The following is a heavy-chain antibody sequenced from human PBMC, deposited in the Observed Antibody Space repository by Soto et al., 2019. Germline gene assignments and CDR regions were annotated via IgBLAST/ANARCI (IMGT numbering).Heavy chain of an antibody. CDR1: GGSISSYY. CDR2: NYYSGST. D-gene: IGHD2-2*01. Sequence: QVQLQESGPGLVKPSETLSLTCTVSGGSISSYYWSWIRQPPGKGLEWIGYNYYSGSTNYNPSLKSRVPKSVDTYKNQFSQKLSAVTAEDTAVYYCARHQINCSSTSCHPDAFDIWGQGTMVTVSS. V-gene: IGHV4-59*08. CDR3: ARHQINCSSTSCHPDAFDI. J-gene: IGHJ3*02.